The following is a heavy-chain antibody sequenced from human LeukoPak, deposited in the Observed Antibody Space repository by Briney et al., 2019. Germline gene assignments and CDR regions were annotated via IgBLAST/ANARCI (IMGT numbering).Heavy chain of an antibody. J-gene: IGHJ4*02. CDR2: INPNSGGT. CDR3: ARDAEYYYDSSGLGDY. Sequence: ASVKVSCKASGYTFTGYYMRWVRQAPGQGLEWMGWINPNSGGTNYAQKFQGRVTMTRDTSISTAYMELSRLRSDDTAVYYCARDAEYYYDSSGLGDYWGQGTLVTVSS. D-gene: IGHD3-22*01. V-gene: IGHV1-2*02. CDR1: GYTFTGYY.